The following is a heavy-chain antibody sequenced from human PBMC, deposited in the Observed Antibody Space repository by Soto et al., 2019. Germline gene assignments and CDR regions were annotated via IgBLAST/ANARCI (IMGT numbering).Heavy chain of an antibody. Sequence: QLQLVQSGAEVKKPGSSVKVSCKASGGTFSSYAISWVRQAPGQGLEWMVGIIPIFGTANYAQKFKGRVTITADKSTSTAYMELSSLRSEDTAVYYCASKPLDYYDSSGYYLDYWGQGTLVTVSS. CDR1: GGTFSSYA. V-gene: IGHV1-69*06. D-gene: IGHD3-22*01. J-gene: IGHJ4*02. CDR3: ASKPLDYYDSSGYYLDY. CDR2: IIPIFGTA.